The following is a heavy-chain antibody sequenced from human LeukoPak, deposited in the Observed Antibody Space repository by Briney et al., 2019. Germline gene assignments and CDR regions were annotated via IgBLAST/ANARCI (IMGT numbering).Heavy chain of an antibody. CDR3: ARDRPNYYGSNGHYYQRNGDH. CDR1: EFSFSVYA. D-gene: IGHD3-22*01. Sequence: GGSLRLSCAASEFSFSVYAMSWVRQAPGKGLEWVSSITSSGESTYYAGSVKGRFTISRDNSKNTVYLQMNSLRAEDTAVYYCARDRPNYYGSNGHYYQRNGDHWGQGTLVTVSS. V-gene: IGHV3-23*01. J-gene: IGHJ5*02. CDR2: ITSSGEST.